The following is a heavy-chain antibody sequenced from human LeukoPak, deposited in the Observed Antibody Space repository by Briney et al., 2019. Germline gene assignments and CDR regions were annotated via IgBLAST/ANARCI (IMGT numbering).Heavy chain of an antibody. D-gene: IGHD3-22*01. CDR2: IYPGDSDT. CDR3: ARLPYYYDSSGYSYYYYMDV. V-gene: IGHV5-51*01. J-gene: IGHJ6*03. CDR1: GYSFTSYW. Sequence: GESLKISCKGSGYSFTSYWIGWVRQMPGKGLEWMGIIYPGDSDTRYSPSFQGQVTISADKSISTAYLQWSSLKASDTAMYYCARLPYYYDSSGYSYYYYMDVWGKGTTVTVS.